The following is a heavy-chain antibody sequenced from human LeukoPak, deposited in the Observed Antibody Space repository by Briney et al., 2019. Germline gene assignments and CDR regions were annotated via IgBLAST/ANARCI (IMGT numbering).Heavy chain of an antibody. CDR3: ARDQYYDFWSGLNWFDP. D-gene: IGHD3-3*01. CDR2: ISSSGGST. Sequence: GGSLRLSCAASGFTFSSYAMHWVRQAPGKGLEYVSAISSSGGSTYYANSVKGRFTISRDNSKNTLYLQMGSLRAEDMAVYYCARDQYYDFWSGLNWFDPWGQGTLVTVSS. J-gene: IGHJ5*02. V-gene: IGHV3-64*01. CDR1: GFTFSSYA.